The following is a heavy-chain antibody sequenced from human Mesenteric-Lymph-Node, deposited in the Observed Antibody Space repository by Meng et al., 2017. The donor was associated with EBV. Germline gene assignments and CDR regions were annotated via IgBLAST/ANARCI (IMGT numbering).Heavy chain of an antibody. CDR1: GSYFRIGVVG. CDR3: AYLRYAIIRN. J-gene: IGHJ4*02. Sequence: EFGPPLVTRPQPLLLSCALSGSYFRIGVVGVRYIPPPPGKAPEWLALIFWDDDKSYIQSLRSRIAIPQDPSKHQLVLNSTDMDHADTAKYYCAYLRYAIIRNWGQGTLVTVSS. V-gene: IGHV2-5*02. D-gene: IGHD5-12*01. CDR2: IFWDDDK.